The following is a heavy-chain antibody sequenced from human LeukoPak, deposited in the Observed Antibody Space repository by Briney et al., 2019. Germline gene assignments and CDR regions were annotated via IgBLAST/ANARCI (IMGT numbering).Heavy chain of an antibody. J-gene: IGHJ4*02. Sequence: GSLRLSCAASGFPFDDYGMTWVRPAPGKGLEWVSTISGSGGITYDADFVKGRFSISRDNSKNTLYLQMNSLRAEDTAVYYCATSFGPVIAAAGTGADWGQGTLVTVSS. CDR3: ATSFGPVIAAAGTGAD. CDR1: GFPFDDYG. D-gene: IGHD6-13*01. V-gene: IGHV3-23*01. CDR2: ISGSGGIT.